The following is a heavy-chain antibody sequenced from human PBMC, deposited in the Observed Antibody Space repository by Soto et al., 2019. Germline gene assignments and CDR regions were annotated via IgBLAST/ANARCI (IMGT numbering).Heavy chain of an antibody. J-gene: IGHJ6*02. Sequence: LXLSCAASGFTFSRYAMHWVLQAPVKGLEWVAVISYDGSNKYYADSVKGRFTISRDNSKNTLYLQMNSLRAEDTAVYYCAREGRSSWTVITYYYYYGMDVCGHRTTVTVSS. V-gene: IGHV3-30-3*01. CDR3: AREGRSSWTVITYYYYYGMDV. D-gene: IGHD6-13*01. CDR1: GFTFSRYA. CDR2: ISYDGSNK.